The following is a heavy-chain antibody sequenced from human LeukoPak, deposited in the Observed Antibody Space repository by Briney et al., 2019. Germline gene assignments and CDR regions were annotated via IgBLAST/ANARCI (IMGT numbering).Heavy chain of an antibody. CDR3: ARSVSSIRSWFDP. Sequence: SETLSLTCSVSIYSISHGYYWGWIRQPPGKGLEWIANIYHTGSTYYNQSLESRVYISIDTSKNQFYLNLHSATAADTAIYYCARSVSSIRSWFDPWGQGTLVIVSS. CDR2: IYHTGST. V-gene: IGHV4-38-2*02. D-gene: IGHD6-13*01. J-gene: IGHJ5*02. CDR1: IYSISHGYY.